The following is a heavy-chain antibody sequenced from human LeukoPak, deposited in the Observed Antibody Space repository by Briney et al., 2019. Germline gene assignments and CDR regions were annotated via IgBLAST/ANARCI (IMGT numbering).Heavy chain of an antibody. CDR3: AREVVVVPANTCAFDI. V-gene: IGHV4-34*01. CDR2: INHSGST. D-gene: IGHD2-2*01. CDR1: GGSFSGYY. J-gene: IGHJ3*02. Sequence: SETLSLTCAVYGGSFSGYYWSWIRQPPGKGLEWIGEINHSGSTNYNPSLKSRVTISVDTSKNQFSLKLSSVTAADTAVYYCAREVVVVPANTCAFDIWGQGTMVTVSS.